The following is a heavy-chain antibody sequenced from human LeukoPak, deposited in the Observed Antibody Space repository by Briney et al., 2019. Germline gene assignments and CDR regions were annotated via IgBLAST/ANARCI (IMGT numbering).Heavy chain of an antibody. D-gene: IGHD2-2*01. CDR2: IYYSRST. J-gene: IGHJ5*02. Sequence: PSETLSLTCTVSGGSISRYYWGWIRQPPGKGLEWSGYIYYSRSTNDHTSLKSRVTISVDTSKNQFPLKLSSVTAADTAVYYCARGGVPNNWFDPWGQGTLVTVSS. CDR3: ARGGVPNNWFDP. CDR1: GGSISRYY. V-gene: IGHV4-59*01.